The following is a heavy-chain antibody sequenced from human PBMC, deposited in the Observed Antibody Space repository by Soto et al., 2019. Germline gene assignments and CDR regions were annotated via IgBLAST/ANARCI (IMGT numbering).Heavy chain of an antibody. CDR1: GFTFSNAW. CDR2: IKSKTDGGTT. D-gene: IGHD3-16*01. V-gene: IGHV3-15*01. J-gene: IGHJ3*02. CDR3: HARRIDLAEYDAFDI. Sequence: GGSLRLSCAASGFTFSNAWMSWVRQAPGKGLEWVGRIKSKTDGGTTDYAAPVKGRFTISRDDSKNTLYLQMNSLKTEDTAVYYCHARRIDLAEYDAFDIWGQGTMVTVSS.